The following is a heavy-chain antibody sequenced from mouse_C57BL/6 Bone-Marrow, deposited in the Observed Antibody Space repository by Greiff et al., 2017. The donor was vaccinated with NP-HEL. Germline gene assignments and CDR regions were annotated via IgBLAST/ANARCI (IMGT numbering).Heavy chain of an antibody. J-gene: IGHJ3*01. CDR1: GYTFTSYW. CDR3: ASYSYYAFAY. V-gene: IGHV1-59*01. D-gene: IGHD2-12*01. Sequence: QVQLQQPGAELVRPGTSVKLSCKASGYTFTSYWMHWVKQRPGQGLEWIGVIEPSDSYTNSNQKFKGKATLTVDTSSSTAYMQLSSLTSEDSADYSCASYSYYAFAYWGRGTLVTVSA. CDR2: IEPSDSYT.